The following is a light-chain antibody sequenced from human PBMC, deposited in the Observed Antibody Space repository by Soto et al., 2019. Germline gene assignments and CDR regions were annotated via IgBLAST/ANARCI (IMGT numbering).Light chain of an antibody. CDR2: GAS. J-gene: IGKJ1*01. CDR1: QSVYSN. Sequence: EIVMTQSPATLSVSPGGRATLSCRASQSVYSNLAWYQQKPGQAPRLLIYGASTRATGIPARFSGSGSGTEFTLTISSLQSEHFAVYYCQQYSNWPPTFGQGTKVEIK. V-gene: IGKV3-15*01. CDR3: QQYSNWPPT.